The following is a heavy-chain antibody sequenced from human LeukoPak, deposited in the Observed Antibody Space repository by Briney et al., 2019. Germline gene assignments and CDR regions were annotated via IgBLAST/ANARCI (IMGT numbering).Heavy chain of an antibody. D-gene: IGHD3-9*01. CDR1: GFTFSSYA. V-gene: IGHV3-23*01. J-gene: IGHJ4*02. CDR2: VSGSGGST. Sequence: GGSLRLSCAASGFTFSSYAMSWVRQAPRKGLEWVSVVSGSGGSTDYADSVKGRFTISRDNSKNTLYLQMSSLSADDTAVYYCAKMNVLTGYYPPNFDFWGQGTLVTVSS. CDR3: AKMNVLTGYYPPNFDF.